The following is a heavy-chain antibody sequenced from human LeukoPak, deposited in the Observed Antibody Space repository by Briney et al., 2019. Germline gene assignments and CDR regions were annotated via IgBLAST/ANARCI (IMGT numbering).Heavy chain of an antibody. D-gene: IGHD3-10*01. Sequence: ASVKVSCKASGYTFTGYYMHRVRQAPGQGLEWMGWINPNSGGTNYAQKFQGRVTMTRDTSISTAYMERSRLRSDDTAVYYCALPPDNEGRLDYWGQGTLVTVSS. CDR3: ALPPDNEGRLDY. J-gene: IGHJ4*02. V-gene: IGHV1-2*02. CDR2: INPNSGGT. CDR1: GYTFTGYY.